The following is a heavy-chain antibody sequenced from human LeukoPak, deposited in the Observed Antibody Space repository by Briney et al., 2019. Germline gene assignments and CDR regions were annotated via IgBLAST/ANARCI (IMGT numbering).Heavy chain of an antibody. CDR2: ISYDGSNK. J-gene: IGHJ4*02. Sequence: PGRSLRLSCAASGFTFSSYGMHWVRQAPGKGLEWVAVISYDGSNKYYADSVKGRFTISRDNSKNTLYLQMNSLRAEDTAVYYCAREGPATSDYDFDSWGQGTLVTVSS. D-gene: IGHD4-17*01. V-gene: IGHV3-30*03. CDR3: AREGPATSDYDFDS. CDR1: GFTFSSYG.